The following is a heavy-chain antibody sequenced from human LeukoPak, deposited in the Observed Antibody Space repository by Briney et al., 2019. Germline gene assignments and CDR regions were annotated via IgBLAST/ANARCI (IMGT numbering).Heavy chain of an antibody. CDR1: GFTLSSYI. D-gene: IGHD6-13*01. CDR2: ISYRSTDI. CDR3: ARVYSSSWYSGYLYMDV. V-gene: IGHV3-21*01. J-gene: IGHJ6*03. Sequence: GGSLRLSCAASGFTLSSYIMKWVRQAPGKGLEWVSSISYRSTDIEYADSVKGRFTISRDNAKKSLYLQMSSLRAEDTAVYYCARVYSSSWYSGYLYMDVWGKGTTVTVSS.